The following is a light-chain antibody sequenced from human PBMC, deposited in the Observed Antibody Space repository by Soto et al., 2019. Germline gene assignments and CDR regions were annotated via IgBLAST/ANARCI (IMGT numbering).Light chain of an antibody. Sequence: IPLTQSPSSLSASLIGRVYIXFRASQSISGSLNWYQQKPGKAPKLLIYGASTLQSGVPSRFSGSGSGTDFTLTISSLQPEDFATYYCLQDYNYPWTFGQGTKVDIK. CDR2: GAS. CDR3: LQDYNYPWT. J-gene: IGKJ1*01. CDR1: QSISGS. V-gene: IGKV1-6*01.